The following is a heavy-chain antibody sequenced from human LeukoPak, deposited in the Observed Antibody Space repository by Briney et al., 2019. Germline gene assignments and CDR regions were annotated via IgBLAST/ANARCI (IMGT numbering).Heavy chain of an antibody. CDR1: GGSISSYY. CDR2: IFYSGTT. V-gene: IGHV4-59*08. J-gene: IGHJ4*02. CDR3: ARTYCSGGSCHFDY. D-gene: IGHD2-15*01. Sequence: SETLSLTCTVSGGSISSYYWSWIRQPPGKGLEWVGYIFYSGTTDSNPSLKSRVTISVDTSKNQFSLKLSSVTAADTAVYYCARTYCSGGSCHFDYWGQGTLVTVSS.